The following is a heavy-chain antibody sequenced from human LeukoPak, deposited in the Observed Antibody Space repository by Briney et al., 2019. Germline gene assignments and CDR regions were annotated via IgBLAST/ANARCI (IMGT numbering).Heavy chain of an antibody. CDR2: INSDGSST. CDR3: ARDPGDGYNPDY. Sequence: VGSLRLSSAASGFTVSSYWMHWVPQALGQGRMWVSRINSDGSSTSYTDSVKARFTISRDNAKNTLYLQMNSLRAEDTAVYYCARDPGDGYNPDYWGKGTVVTVSS. CDR1: GFTVSSYW. D-gene: IGHD5-24*01. V-gene: IGHV3-74*01. J-gene: IGHJ4*02.